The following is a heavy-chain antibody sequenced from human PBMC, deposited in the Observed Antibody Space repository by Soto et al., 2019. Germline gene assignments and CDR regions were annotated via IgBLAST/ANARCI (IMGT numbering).Heavy chain of an antibody. CDR3: ARVEAGYYTPYYYYYGMDV. CDR2: IIPIFGTA. V-gene: IGHV1-69*13. D-gene: IGHD3-3*01. CDR1: GGTFSSYA. J-gene: IGHJ6*02. Sequence: SVKVSCKASGGTFSSYAISWVRQAPGQGLEWMGGIIPIFGTANYAQKSQGRVTITADESTSTAYMELSSLRSEDTAVYYCARVEAGYYTPYYYYYGMDVWGQGPTVTVSS.